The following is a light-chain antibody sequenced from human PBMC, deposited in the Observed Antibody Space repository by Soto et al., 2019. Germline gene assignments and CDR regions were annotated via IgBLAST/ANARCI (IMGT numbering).Light chain of an antibody. CDR1: SSDVGGYNY. J-gene: IGLJ1*01. CDR3: SSYTSSSTLLYV. Sequence: QSALTQPASVSGSPGQSITISCTGTSSDVGGYNYVSWYQQHPGKAPKLMIYNVSNRPSGVSNRVSGSKSGNTASLTISGRQAEDEADYYCSSYTSSSTLLYVFGTGTKLTVL. V-gene: IGLV2-14*01. CDR2: NVS.